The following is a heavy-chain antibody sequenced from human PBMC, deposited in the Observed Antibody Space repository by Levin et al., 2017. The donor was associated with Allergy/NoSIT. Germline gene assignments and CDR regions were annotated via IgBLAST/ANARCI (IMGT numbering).Heavy chain of an antibody. CDR1: GGSISSSSYY. V-gene: IGHV4-39*01. J-gene: IGHJ6*03. Sequence: ESLKISCTVSGGSISSSSYYWGWIRQPPGKGLEWIGSIYYSGSTYYNPSLKSRVTISVDTSKNQFSLKLSSVTAADTAVYYCARNPKDYYDILTGYFPPYYMDVWGKGTTVTVSS. CDR2: IYYSGST. CDR3: ARNPKDYYDILTGYFPPYYMDV. D-gene: IGHD3-9*01.